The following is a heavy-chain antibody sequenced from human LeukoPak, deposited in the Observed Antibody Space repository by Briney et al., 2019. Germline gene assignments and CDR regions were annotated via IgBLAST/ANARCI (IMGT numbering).Heavy chain of an antibody. CDR2: IFHGETT. V-gene: IGHV4-38-2*01. Sequence: SETLSLTCAVSDYSVTSAYYWGWIRQFPGKGVEWIGSIFHGETTYYNPSLESRVTISVDPSKNQFSLRLTSVTAADTAVYYCARVGSSWYWDDYWGQGTLVTVSS. D-gene: IGHD6-13*01. CDR1: DYSVTSAYY. CDR3: ARVGSSWYWDDY. J-gene: IGHJ4*02.